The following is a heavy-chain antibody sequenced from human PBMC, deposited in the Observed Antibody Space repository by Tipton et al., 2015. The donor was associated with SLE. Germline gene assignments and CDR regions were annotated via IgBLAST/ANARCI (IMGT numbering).Heavy chain of an antibody. D-gene: IGHD2-2*01. CDR2: INHSGST. CDR3: ARDWALGLRCSVSSCYGGDY. J-gene: IGHJ4*02. CDR1: GYSISSSYY. V-gene: IGHV4-38-2*02. Sequence: GLVKPSETLSLTCVVSGYSISSSYYWGWIRQPPGKGLEWIGEINHSGSTNYNPSLKSRVTISVDTSKNQFSLKLSSVTAADTAVYYCARDWALGLRCSVSSCYGGDYWGQGVLVIVSS.